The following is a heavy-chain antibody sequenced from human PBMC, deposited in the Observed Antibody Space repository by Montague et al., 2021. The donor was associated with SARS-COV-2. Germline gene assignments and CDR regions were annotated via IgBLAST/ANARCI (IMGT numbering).Heavy chain of an antibody. Sequence: SETLSLTCAVYGGSFSGYYWSWVRRPPGKGLEWIGEITHSGNTXXXPXXXXRVPISVDTSKNQFSLTLNSVTAADAAVYYCARGLSGSYSGGWVPVALFDWYHYMDVWGKGITVTVSS. CDR3: ARGLSGSYSGGWVPVALFDWYHYMDV. D-gene: IGHD6-25*01. J-gene: IGHJ6*03. V-gene: IGHV4-34*01. CDR2: ITHSGNT. CDR1: GGSFSGYY.